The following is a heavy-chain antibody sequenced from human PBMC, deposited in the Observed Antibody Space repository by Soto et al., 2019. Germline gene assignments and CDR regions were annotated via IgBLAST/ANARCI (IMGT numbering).Heavy chain of an antibody. CDR1: GFTFSSAW. CDR2: IKSKIDGGTT. CDR3: TTLDVVSASDRIRWAY. J-gene: IGHJ4*02. Sequence: PGGSLRLSCAASGFTFSSAWMSWVRQAPGKGLEWVARIKSKIDGGTTDYAAPVRGRFTISRDDSKNTLYLQMDSLQIEDTAVYYCTTLDVVSASDRIRWAYWGPGALVNVSS. D-gene: IGHD1-26*01. V-gene: IGHV3-15*01.